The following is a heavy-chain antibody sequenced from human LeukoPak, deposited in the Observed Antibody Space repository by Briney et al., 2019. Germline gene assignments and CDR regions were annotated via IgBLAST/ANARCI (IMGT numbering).Heavy chain of an antibody. CDR2: ISEDGSTT. CDR1: GFIFSDNW. V-gene: IGHV3-74*01. D-gene: IGHD6-19*01. CDR3: ARDGLSGVAGIKFDY. Sequence: GGSLRLSCVASGFIFSDNWLHWVRQAPGKGLVWVSRISEDGSTTNYADSVKGRFTISRDNAKRTLYLQMNSLRAEDTAMYYCARDGLSGVAGIKFDYWGQGTLVTVSS. J-gene: IGHJ4*02.